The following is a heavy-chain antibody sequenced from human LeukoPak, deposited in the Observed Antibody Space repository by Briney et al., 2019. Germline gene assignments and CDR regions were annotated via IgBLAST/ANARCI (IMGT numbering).Heavy chain of an antibody. CDR3: ARRRYDFWSGYPRGLDH. J-gene: IGHJ4*02. Sequence: PSETLSLTCAVYGGSFSDYHWSWIRQPPGKGLEWIGEVNHSGSTKYNPSLKSRVTISLDTSKNQFSLKLGSVTAADTSVYYCARRRYDFWSGYPRGLDHWGQGTLVTVSS. CDR2: VNHSGST. V-gene: IGHV4-34*01. D-gene: IGHD3-3*01. CDR1: GGSFSDYH.